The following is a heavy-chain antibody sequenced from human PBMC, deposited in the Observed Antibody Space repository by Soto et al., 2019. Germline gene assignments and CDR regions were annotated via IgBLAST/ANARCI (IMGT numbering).Heavy chain of an antibody. CDR2: ISYDGSNK. Sequence: GGSLRLSCAASGFTFSSYAMHWVRQAPGKGLEWVAVISYDGSNKYYADSVKGRFTISRDNSKNTLYLQMNSLRAEDTAVYYCARDTEWWGNGMDVWGQGTTVTVSS. D-gene: IGHD2-8*01. V-gene: IGHV3-30-3*01. J-gene: IGHJ6*02. CDR3: ARDTEWWGNGMDV. CDR1: GFTFSSYA.